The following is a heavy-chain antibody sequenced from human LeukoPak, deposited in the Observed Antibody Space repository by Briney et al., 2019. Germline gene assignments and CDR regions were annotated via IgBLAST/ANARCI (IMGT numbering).Heavy chain of an antibody. J-gene: IGHJ6*03. CDR1: GYTFTSYD. CDR2: MNPNSGNT. V-gene: IGHV1-8*03. D-gene: IGHD2-2*01. Sequence: ASVKVSCKASGYTFTSYDINWVRQATGQGLEWMGWMNPNSGNTGYAQKFQGRVTITRNTSISTAYMELSSLRSEDTAVYYCAREGRLPAAEAYYYYYMDVWGKGTTVTVSS. CDR3: AREGRLPAAEAYYYYYMDV.